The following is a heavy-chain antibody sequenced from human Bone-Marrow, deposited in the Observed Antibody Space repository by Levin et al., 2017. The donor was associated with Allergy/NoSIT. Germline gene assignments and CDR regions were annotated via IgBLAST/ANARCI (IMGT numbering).Heavy chain of an antibody. J-gene: IGHJ4*02. CDR3: AREFRSGDPFDS. CDR2: ISHSGST. V-gene: IGHV4-38-2*02. Sequence: TPSETLSLTCAVSGYSISSGYYWGWIRQPPGKGLDWIATISHSGSTFYSPSLKSRVTISVDTSKNQFSLELSSVTAADTAVYYCAREFRSGDPFDSWGQGTLVTVSS. D-gene: IGHD1-26*01. CDR1: GYSISSGYY.